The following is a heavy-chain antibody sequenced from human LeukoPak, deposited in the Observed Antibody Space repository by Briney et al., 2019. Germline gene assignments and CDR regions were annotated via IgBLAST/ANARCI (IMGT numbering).Heavy chain of an antibody. CDR3: PRDQRMLYEYIYFDW. D-gene: IGHD2-8*01. J-gene: IGHJ4*02. CDR1: GFTFSDYY. CDR2: ISSSGSTI. V-gene: IGHV3-11*04. Sequence: GGSLRLSCAASGFTFSDYYMSWIRQAPGKGREWVSYISSSGSTIYYADSVKGRFTISRDNAKNSLYLQMNSLRAEDTAVFCCPRDQRMLYEYIYFDWGGQRTLVTVSS.